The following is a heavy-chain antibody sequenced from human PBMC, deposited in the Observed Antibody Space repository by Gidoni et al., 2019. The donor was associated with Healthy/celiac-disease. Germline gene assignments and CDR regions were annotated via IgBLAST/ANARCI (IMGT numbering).Heavy chain of an antibody. J-gene: IGHJ6*02. V-gene: IGHV1-8*01. CDR1: GYTFTSYD. CDR3: ARGRWDIVVVPAATQAYYYYGMDV. Sequence: QVQLVQSGAEVKKPGASVKVSCKASGYTFTSYDNNWVRQATGQGLEWMGWMNPNSGNTGYAQKFQGRVTMTRNTSISTAYMELSSLRSEDTAVYYCARGRWDIVVVPAATQAYYYYGMDVWGQGTTVTVSS. D-gene: IGHD2-2*01. CDR2: MNPNSGNT.